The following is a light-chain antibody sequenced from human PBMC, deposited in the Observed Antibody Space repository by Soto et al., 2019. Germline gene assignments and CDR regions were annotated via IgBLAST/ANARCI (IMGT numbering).Light chain of an antibody. V-gene: IGKV1-5*03. Sequence: DIQMTQSPSTLSASVGYRVTITCRASQSISSWLAWYQQKPGKAPKLLIYKASSLESGVPSRFSGSGSGTEFTLTISSLQPDDFATYYCQQYNSYSLFTFGPGTKVDIK. CDR3: QQYNSYSLFT. J-gene: IGKJ3*01. CDR1: QSISSW. CDR2: KAS.